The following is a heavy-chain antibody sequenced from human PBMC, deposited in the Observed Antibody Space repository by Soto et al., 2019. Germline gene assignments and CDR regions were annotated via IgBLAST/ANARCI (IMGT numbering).Heavy chain of an antibody. CDR2: ISGSGGST. CDR1: EFIFSSYA. J-gene: IGHJ4*02. CDR3: AKADRAYSGYDYFDY. V-gene: IGHV3-23*01. Sequence: GGSLRHSFADSEFIFSSYAMSWVRQAPGKGLEWVSAISGSGGSTYYADSVKGRFTISRDNSKNTLYLQMNSLRAEDTAVYYSAKADRAYSGYDYFDYWGQGTLVTVSS. D-gene: IGHD5-12*01.